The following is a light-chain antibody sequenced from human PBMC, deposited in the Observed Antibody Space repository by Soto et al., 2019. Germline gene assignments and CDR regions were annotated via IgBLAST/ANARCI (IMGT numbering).Light chain of an antibody. CDR1: QSVSSN. Sequence: EIVMTQSPATLSVSPGERATLSCRASQSVSSNLAWYQQKPGQAPRLLIYGASTRATGIPARFSGSGSGTEFTLTLSSLQSEDFAVYYCQQYHNCRPTFTFGQGTKLEIK. V-gene: IGKV3-15*01. CDR2: GAS. CDR3: QQYHNCRPTFT. J-gene: IGKJ2*01.